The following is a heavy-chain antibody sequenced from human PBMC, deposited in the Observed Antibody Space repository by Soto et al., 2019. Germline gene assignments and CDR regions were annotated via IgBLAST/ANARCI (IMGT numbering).Heavy chain of an antibody. CDR2: IIPIFGTA. J-gene: IGHJ6*02. D-gene: IGHD3-16*01. CDR3: ASWCSSVRLGHCYYGMDV. CDR1: GGTFSSYA. V-gene: IGHV1-69*06. Sequence: SVKVSCKASGGTFSSYAISRLRQAPGQGLEWMGGIIPIFGTANYAQKFQGRVTITADKSMGTAYMELSVLRSEDTAVYYCASWCSSVRLGHCYYGMDVWGQGTTVTVSS.